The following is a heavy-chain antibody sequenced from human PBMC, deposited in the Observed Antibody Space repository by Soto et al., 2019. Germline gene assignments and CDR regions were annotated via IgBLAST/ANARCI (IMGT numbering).Heavy chain of an antibody. J-gene: IGHJ4*02. CDR1: GGSISSYY. CDR2: IYYSGST. CDR3: ARDLELTGGLF. Sequence: SDTLSLTCTVSGGSISSYYWSWIRQPPGKGLEWIGYIYYSGSTNYNPSLKSRVTISVDTSKNQFSLKLSSVTAADTAVYYCARDLELTGGLFWSQGTLVTVSS. D-gene: IGHD7-27*01. V-gene: IGHV4-59*01.